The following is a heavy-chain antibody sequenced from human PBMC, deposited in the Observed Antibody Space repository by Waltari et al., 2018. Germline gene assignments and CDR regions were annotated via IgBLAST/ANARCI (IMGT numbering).Heavy chain of an antibody. V-gene: IGHV3-23*01. D-gene: IGHD1-26*01. Sequence: APGKGLGWVSVITGNGERTYYADSVKGRCTISRDNSKNALYLQMNSLGADDTAVYYCAKDLWEFNSAPYYWGQGTLVTVSS. J-gene: IGHJ4*02. CDR3: AKDLWEFNSAPYY. CDR2: ITGNGERT.